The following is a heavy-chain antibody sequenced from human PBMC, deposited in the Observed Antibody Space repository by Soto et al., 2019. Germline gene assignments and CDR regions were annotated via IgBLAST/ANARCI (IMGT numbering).Heavy chain of an antibody. CDR1: GGTFSSLA. J-gene: IGHJ4*02. CDR2: LVPVFGTA. V-gene: IGHV1-69*06. D-gene: IGHD3-10*01. CDR3: ARSPGVFDY. Sequence: QVQLVQSGAEVKKPGSSVKVSCKASGGTFSSLAISWVRQAPGQGLEWMGGLVPVFGTANYAQKFYDRVTINADKSTSTYYMGLSSLRSEDSAVYYCARSPGVFDYWGQGTLVTVSS.